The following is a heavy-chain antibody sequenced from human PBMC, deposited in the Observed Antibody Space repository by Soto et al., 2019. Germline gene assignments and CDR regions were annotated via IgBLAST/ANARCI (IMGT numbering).Heavy chain of an antibody. D-gene: IGHD2-2*01. V-gene: IGHV4-59*02. CDR3: ARGKTEHRAMFDF. CDR1: GGSVSSYY. J-gene: IGHJ4*02. Sequence: SETLSLTCTVPGGSVSSYYWSWIRHPPGKGLEWIGYIYYSGSSNYNPSLKSRVTISLDTSKNQFSLKLRSVTAADTAVYYCARGKTEHRAMFDFWGQGTLVTVSS. CDR2: IYYSGSS.